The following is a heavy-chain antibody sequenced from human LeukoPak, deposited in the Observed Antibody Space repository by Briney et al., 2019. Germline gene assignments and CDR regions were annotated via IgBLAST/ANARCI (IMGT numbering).Heavy chain of an antibody. V-gene: IGHV3-9*01. J-gene: IGHJ4*02. CDR1: GFTFDDYA. CDR2: ISWSSGSI. Sequence: QPGRSLRFSCAASGFTFDDYAMHWVRQAPGKGLEWVSGISWSSGSIGYADSVKGRFTISRDNAKNSLYLQMNSLRAEDTALYYCAKDLYDSSGPGAYWGQGTLVTVSS. D-gene: IGHD3-22*01. CDR3: AKDLYDSSGPGAY.